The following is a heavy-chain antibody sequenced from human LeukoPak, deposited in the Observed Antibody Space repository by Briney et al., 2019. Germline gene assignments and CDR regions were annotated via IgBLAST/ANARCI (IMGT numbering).Heavy chain of an antibody. D-gene: IGHD6-19*01. CDR3: AREQQWLVYIDV. CDR1: GFTFSSYS. V-gene: IGHV3-48*01. CDR2: ISSSSSTI. J-gene: IGHJ6*03. Sequence: PGGSLRLSCAASGFTFSSYSMNWVRQAPGKGLEWVSYISSSSSTIYYADSVKGRFTISRDNAKNSLYLQMNSLRAEDTAVYYCAREQQWLVYIDVWGKGTTVTVSS.